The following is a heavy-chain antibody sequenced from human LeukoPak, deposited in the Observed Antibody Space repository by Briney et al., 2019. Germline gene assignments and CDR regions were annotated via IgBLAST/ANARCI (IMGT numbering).Heavy chain of an antibody. CDR1: GGSISSYY. CDR3: ARSRPYSSSWYFFDY. Sequence: KTSETLSLTCTVSGGSISSYYWSWIRQPPGKGLEWIGYIYYSGSTNYNPSLKSRVTISVDTSKNQFSLKLSSVTAADTAVHYCARSRPYSSSWYFFDYWGQGTLVTVSS. CDR2: IYYSGST. J-gene: IGHJ4*02. D-gene: IGHD6-13*01. V-gene: IGHV4-59*08.